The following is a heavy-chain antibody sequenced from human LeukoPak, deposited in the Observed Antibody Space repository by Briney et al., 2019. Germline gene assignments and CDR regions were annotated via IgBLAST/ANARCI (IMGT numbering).Heavy chain of an antibody. D-gene: IGHD3-3*01. CDR1: GFTFSSYG. CDR3: AKDQYYDFWSGYYPPYYYYYGMDV. V-gene: IGHV3-30*18. J-gene: IGHJ6*02. Sequence: GGSLRLSCAASGFTFSSYGMHWVRQAPGKGLEWVAVISYDGSNKYYADSVKGRFTISRDNSKNTLYLQMNSLRAEDTAVYYCAKDQYYDFWSGYYPPYYYYYGMDVWGQGTTVTVSS. CDR2: ISYDGSNK.